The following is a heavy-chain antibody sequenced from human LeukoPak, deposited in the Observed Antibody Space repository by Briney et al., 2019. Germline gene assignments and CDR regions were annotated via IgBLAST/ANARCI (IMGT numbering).Heavy chain of an antibody. Sequence: GGSLRLSCAASRFTFSIYGMHWVRQAPGKGLEWVAVIWNDGSNKYYADSVKGRFTISRDNSKNTLYLQMNSLRAEDTAVYSCARASGPFDYWGQGTLVTVSS. CDR1: RFTFSIYG. V-gene: IGHV3-33*01. D-gene: IGHD3-10*01. CDR3: ARASGPFDY. CDR2: IWNDGSNK. J-gene: IGHJ4*02.